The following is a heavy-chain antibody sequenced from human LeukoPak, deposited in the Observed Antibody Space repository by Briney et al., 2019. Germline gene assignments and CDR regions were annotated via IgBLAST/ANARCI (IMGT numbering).Heavy chain of an antibody. J-gene: IGHJ6*02. CDR3: ARGGITVPNSMDI. Sequence: QAGGSLRLSCAASGFTFSSYGMHWVRQAPGKGLEWVAVIWYDGSNKYYADSVKGRFTIARDNAKKKLSLEMNSLRAEDTAVYFCARGGITVPNSMDIWGQGTTVLVSS. V-gene: IGHV3-33*01. D-gene: IGHD6-19*01. CDR2: IWYDGSNK. CDR1: GFTFSSYG.